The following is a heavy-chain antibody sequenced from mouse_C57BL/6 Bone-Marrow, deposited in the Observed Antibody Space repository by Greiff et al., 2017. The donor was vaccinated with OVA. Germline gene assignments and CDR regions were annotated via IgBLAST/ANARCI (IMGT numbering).Heavy chain of an antibody. Sequence: QVQLQQPGAELVKPGASVKLSCKASGYTFTSYWMHWVKQRPGRGLEWIGRIDPNSGGTKYNEKFKSKATLTVDKPSSTAYMQLSSLTSEDSAVYDFARYTTVVPYYFDYWGQGTTLTVSS. J-gene: IGHJ2*01. CDR3: ARYTTVVPYYFDY. CDR1: GYTFTSYW. V-gene: IGHV1-72*01. CDR2: IDPNSGGT. D-gene: IGHD1-1*01.